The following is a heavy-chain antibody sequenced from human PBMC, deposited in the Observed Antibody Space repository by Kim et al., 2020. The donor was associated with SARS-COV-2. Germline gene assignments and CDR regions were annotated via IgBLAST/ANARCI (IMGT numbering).Heavy chain of an antibody. CDR2: IDHSGST. J-gene: IGHJ5*02. D-gene: IGHD6-19*01. Sequence: SETLSLTCAVSGGSISSSSWWSWVRQFPGKGLEWIGEIDHSGSTNYNASLKSRVTISVDKSKNQFSLKLRSVTAADTAVYYCARGVSSAWTLRAWFDPWGQGTLV. CDR1: GGSISSSSW. V-gene: IGHV4-4*02. CDR3: ARGVSSAWTLRAWFDP.